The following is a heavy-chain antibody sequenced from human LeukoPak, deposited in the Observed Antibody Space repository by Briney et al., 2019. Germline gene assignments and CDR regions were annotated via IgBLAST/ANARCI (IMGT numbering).Heavy chain of an antibody. CDR1: GFTFSSYG. J-gene: IGHJ4*02. CDR2: IWYDGSNK. CDR3: ARDLYCSSTSCSYLFDY. Sequence: GGSLRLSCAASGFTFSSYGMHWVRQAPGKGLEWVAVIWYDGSNKYYADSAKGRFTISRDNSKNTLYLQMNSLRAEDTAVYYCARDLYCSSTSCSYLFDYWGQGTLVTVSS. V-gene: IGHV3-33*01. D-gene: IGHD2-2*01.